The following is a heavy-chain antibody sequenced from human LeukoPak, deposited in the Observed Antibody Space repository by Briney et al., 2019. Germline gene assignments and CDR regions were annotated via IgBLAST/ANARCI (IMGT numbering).Heavy chain of an antibody. J-gene: IGHJ4*02. CDR1: GFTFSSYG. CDR3: TTIRGFCSGRSCLGY. D-gene: IGHD2-15*01. V-gene: IGHV3-15*01. Sequence: GGTLRLSCTASGFTFSSYGMNWVRQAPGKGLEWVGRIKSKIDGGTTDYGAPVKGRFTISRDDSKNTLYLQMNSLKSEDTAVYYCTTIRGFCSGRSCLGYWGQGTLVTVSS. CDR2: IKSKIDGGTT.